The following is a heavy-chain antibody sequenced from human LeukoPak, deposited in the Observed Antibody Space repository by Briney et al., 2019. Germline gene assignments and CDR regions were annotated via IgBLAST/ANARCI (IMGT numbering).Heavy chain of an antibody. D-gene: IGHD1/OR15-1a*01. Sequence: SETLSLTCTVSGDSISSYYWSWIRQPPGKGLEWIAYVYYTGSTNYNPSLTSRVTISIDTSKNQFSLKLSSLTAADTAVYYCARQRYGTMAGYNWFDPWGQGTLVTVSS. CDR1: GDSISSYY. J-gene: IGHJ5*02. V-gene: IGHV4-59*08. CDR2: VYYTGST. CDR3: ARQRYGTMAGYNWFDP.